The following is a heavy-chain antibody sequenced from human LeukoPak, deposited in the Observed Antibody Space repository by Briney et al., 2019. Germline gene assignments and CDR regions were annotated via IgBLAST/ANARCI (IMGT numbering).Heavy chain of an antibody. CDR2: FNHSGGT. CDR1: GGSFSGYY. V-gene: IGHV4-34*01. D-gene: IGHD2-15*01. Sequence: PSETLSLTCAVSGGSFSGYYWTWIRQPPGKGLEWIGEFNHSGGTNYNPSLKSRVIMSVDTSKNQFSLKLSSVTAADTAVYYCARPLGYCSDSRCPQSWFDPWGQGTLVTVSS. J-gene: IGHJ5*02. CDR3: ARPLGYCSDSRCPQSWFDP.